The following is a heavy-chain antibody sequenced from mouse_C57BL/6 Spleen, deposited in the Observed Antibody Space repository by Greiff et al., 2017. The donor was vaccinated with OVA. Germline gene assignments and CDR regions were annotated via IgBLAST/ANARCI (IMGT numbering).Heavy chain of an antibody. CDR1: GYSITSGYY. J-gene: IGHJ4*01. Sequence: EVKLVESGPGLVKPSQSLSLTCSVTGYSITSGYYWYWIRQFPGNILEWMGYIRYDGSNNYNPSLKNRTSITRDTTKNQFFLKLYSVTTEDTATYYCARDLDYSNYDAMDYWGQGTSVTVSS. CDR3: ARDLDYSNYDAMDY. CDR2: IRYDGSN. D-gene: IGHD2-5*01. V-gene: IGHV3-6*01.